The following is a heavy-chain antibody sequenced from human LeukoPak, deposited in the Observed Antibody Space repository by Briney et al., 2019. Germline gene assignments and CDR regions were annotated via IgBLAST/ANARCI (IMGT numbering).Heavy chain of an antibody. J-gene: IGHJ4*02. CDR1: GFTFSSYG. D-gene: IGHD3-3*01. CDR2: IRYDGSIK. Sequence: GGSLRLSCAASGFTFSSYGMHWVRQAPGKGLEWVAFIRYDGSIKYYADSVKGRFTISRDNSKNTLYLQMNSLRAEDTAVYYCARGPDYDFWSGYLHWGQGTLVTVSS. CDR3: ARGPDYDFWSGYLH. V-gene: IGHV3-30*02.